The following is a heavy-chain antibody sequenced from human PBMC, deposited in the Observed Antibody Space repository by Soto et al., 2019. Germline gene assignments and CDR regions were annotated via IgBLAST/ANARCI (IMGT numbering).Heavy chain of an antibody. D-gene: IGHD5-18*01. CDR1: GGTFSSYA. CDR3: ARDQGYSYGPHGY. Sequence: ASVKVSCKASGGTFSSYAISWVRQAPGQGLEWMGGIIPIFGTANYAQKFQGRVTITADESTSTAYMELSRLRSEDTAVYYCARDQGYSYGPHGYWGQGTLVTVSS. V-gene: IGHV1-69*13. CDR2: IIPIFGTA. J-gene: IGHJ4*02.